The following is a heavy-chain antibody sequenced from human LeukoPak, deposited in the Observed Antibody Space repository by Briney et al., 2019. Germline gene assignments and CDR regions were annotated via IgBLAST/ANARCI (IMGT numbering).Heavy chain of an antibody. J-gene: IGHJ4*02. V-gene: IGHV3-23*01. D-gene: IGHD6-19*01. CDR3: AKDMYSSGWTSFDH. CDR1: GFTFSSYA. CDR2: ISGSGGST. Sequence: GGSLRLSCAASGFTFSSYAMSWVRQAPGKGLEWVSAISGSGGSTYYADSVKGRFTISRDNSKNTLYLQMNSLRAEDTALYYCAKDMYSSGWTSFDHWGQGTLVTVSS.